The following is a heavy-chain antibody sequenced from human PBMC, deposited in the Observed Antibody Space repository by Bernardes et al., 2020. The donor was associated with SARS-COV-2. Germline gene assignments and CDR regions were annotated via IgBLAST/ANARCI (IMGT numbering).Heavy chain of an antibody. V-gene: IGHV4-61*03. CDR1: GATVTSGSFY. CDR2: IHYSGTT. CDR3: ARAWPSGVPFGMDV. J-gene: IGHJ6*02. D-gene: IGHD3-10*01. Sequence: SETLSLTCTVSGATVTSGSFYWTWIRQPPGKGLEWIGYIHYSGTTDYNPSLKSRVSISIDTSKKHFSLKLSSVTAADTAVYYCARAWPSGVPFGMDVWGQGTTVTVSS.